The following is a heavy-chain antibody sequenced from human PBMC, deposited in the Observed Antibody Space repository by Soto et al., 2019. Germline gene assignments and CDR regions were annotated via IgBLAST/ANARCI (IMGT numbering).Heavy chain of an antibody. Sequence: QVQLVQSGAEVKKPGASVKVSCKASGYTFTSYAMHWVRQAPGQRLEWMGWINAGNGNTKYSQKFQGRVTITRDTSASTADMELSSLRSEDTAVYYCAREYSSSWSRRYNWFDPWVQGTLVTVSS. V-gene: IGHV1-3*01. CDR3: AREYSSSWSRRYNWFDP. CDR1: GYTFTSYA. D-gene: IGHD6-13*01. J-gene: IGHJ5*02. CDR2: INAGNGNT.